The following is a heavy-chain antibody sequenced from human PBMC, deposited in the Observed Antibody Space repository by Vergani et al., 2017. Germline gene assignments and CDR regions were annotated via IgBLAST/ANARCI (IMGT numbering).Heavy chain of an antibody. J-gene: IGHJ5*02. CDR2: IYSSGST. D-gene: IGHD6-19*01. CDR1: GVAITNYF. Sequence: QVQLQESGPGLVKPSETLSLTCTVSGVAITNYFWSWIRQPAGKAPEWMGRIYSSGSTNYSPSFEGRITVSLDTSKNQLSLKLSSVTAADTAVYFCARDRLSGSGWPDCDLWGQGTVVTVSS. V-gene: IGHV4-4*07. CDR3: ARDRLSGSGWPDCDL.